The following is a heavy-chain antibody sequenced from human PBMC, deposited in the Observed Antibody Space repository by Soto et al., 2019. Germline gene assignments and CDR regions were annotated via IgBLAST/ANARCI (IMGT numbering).Heavy chain of an antibody. V-gene: IGHV3-23*01. CDR2: ISGSGGST. J-gene: IGHJ6*02. CDR1: GFTFSSYA. Sequence: GGSLRLSCAASGFTFSSYAMSWVRQAPGKGLEWVSAISGSGGSTYYADSVKGRFTISRDNSKNTLYLQMNSLRAEDTAVYYCAKDMGGGRYSSSRRTYYYYGMDVWGQGTTVTVSS. CDR3: AKDMGGGRYSSSRRTYYYYGMDV. D-gene: IGHD6-13*01.